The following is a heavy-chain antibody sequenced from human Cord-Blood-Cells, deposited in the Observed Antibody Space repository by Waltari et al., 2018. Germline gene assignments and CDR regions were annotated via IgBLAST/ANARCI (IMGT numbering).Heavy chain of an antibody. CDR2: ISGSGGST. V-gene: IGHV3-23*01. D-gene: IGHD4-4*01. Sequence: EVQLLESGGGLVQPGGSLRLSCAASGFTFSSSAMSWVRQAPGKGLEWVSAISGSGGSTYYADSVKGRFTISRDNSKNTLYLQMNSLRAEDTAVYYCAKDLGVSNYRRLELDYWGQGTLVTVSS. J-gene: IGHJ4*02. CDR3: AKDLGVSNYRRLELDY. CDR1: GFTFSSSA.